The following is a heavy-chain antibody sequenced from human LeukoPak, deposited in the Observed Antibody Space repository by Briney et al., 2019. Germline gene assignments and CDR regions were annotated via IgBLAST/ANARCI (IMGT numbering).Heavy chain of an antibody. Sequence: PGGSLKLSCAASGFTFSSYSMNWVRQAPGKGLERVSSISSSSSYIYYADSVKGRFTISRDNAKNSLYLQMNSLRAEDTAVYYCARDLFLSYGDYQFDSWGQGTLVTVSS. CDR2: ISSSSSYI. D-gene: IGHD4-17*01. CDR1: GFTFSSYS. V-gene: IGHV3-21*01. CDR3: ARDLFLSYGDYQFDS. J-gene: IGHJ4*02.